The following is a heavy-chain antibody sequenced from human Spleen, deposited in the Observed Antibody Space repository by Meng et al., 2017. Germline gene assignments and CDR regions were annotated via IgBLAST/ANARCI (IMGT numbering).Heavy chain of an antibody. CDR3: ANEDY. Sequence: GESLKISCAASGFTFGDYTMQWVRQPPGKGLEWVSLISWDGGSTYYADSVKGRFTISRDNSKSSLYLQMNSLRTEDTALYYCANEDYWGQGTLVTVSS. CDR1: GFTFGDYT. V-gene: IGHV3-43*01. CDR2: ISWDGGST. J-gene: IGHJ4*02.